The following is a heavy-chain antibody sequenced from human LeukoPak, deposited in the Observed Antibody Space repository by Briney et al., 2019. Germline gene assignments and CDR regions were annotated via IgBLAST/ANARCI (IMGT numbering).Heavy chain of an antibody. CDR2: IYWDDK. CDR3: AHSQYYYGSGSFIY. D-gene: IGHD3-10*01. Sequence: SGPTLVKPTQTLTLTCTFSGFSLSTSGVGVGWIRQPPGKALEWLALIYWDDKRYSPSLKSRLTITKDISKNQVVLTMTNMDPVDTATYYCAHSQYYYGSGSFIYWGQGTLVTVSS. J-gene: IGHJ4*02. V-gene: IGHV2-5*01. CDR1: GFSLSTSGVG.